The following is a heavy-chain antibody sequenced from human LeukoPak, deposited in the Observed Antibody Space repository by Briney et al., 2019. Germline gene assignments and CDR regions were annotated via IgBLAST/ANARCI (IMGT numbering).Heavy chain of an antibody. V-gene: IGHV3-30*02. Sequence: PGGSLRLSCAASGFTFSSYAMHWVRQAPGKGLEWVAFIRYDGSNKYYADSVKGRFTVSRDNAKNTLYLQMNSLRVEDTAVYYCARVIGWDEPFDLWGHGTLVTVSS. CDR3: ARVIGWDEPFDL. J-gene: IGHJ3*01. CDR1: GFTFSSYA. CDR2: IRYDGSNK. D-gene: IGHD1-26*01.